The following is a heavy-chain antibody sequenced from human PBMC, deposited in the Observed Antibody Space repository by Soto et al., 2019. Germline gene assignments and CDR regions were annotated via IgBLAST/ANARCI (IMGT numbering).Heavy chain of an antibody. CDR3: ASRLHYDFWSGYYPTYYYGMDV. CDR2: ISSSGSTI. Sequence: GGSLRLSCAASGFTFSSYEMNWVRQAPGKGLEWVSYISSSGSTIYYADSVKGRFTISRDNAKNSLYLQMNSLRAEDTAVYYCASRLHYDFWSGYYPTYYYGMDVWGLGTTVTVSS. V-gene: IGHV3-48*03. CDR1: GFTFSSYE. J-gene: IGHJ6*02. D-gene: IGHD3-3*01.